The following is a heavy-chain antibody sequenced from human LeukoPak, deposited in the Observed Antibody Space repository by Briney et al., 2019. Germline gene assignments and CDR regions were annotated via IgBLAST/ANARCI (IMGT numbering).Heavy chain of an antibody. CDR2: IYYSGST. CDR3: ARGGYYGSGNDFRFDP. Sequence: SETLSLTCTVSGGSISSYYWSWIRQPPGKGLEWIGYIYYSGSTHYKPSLKSRFTISVDTSKNQFSLKLSPVTAADTAVYYCARGGYYGSGNDFRFDPWGQGTLVTVSS. V-gene: IGHV4-59*01. J-gene: IGHJ5*02. CDR1: GGSISSYY. D-gene: IGHD3-10*01.